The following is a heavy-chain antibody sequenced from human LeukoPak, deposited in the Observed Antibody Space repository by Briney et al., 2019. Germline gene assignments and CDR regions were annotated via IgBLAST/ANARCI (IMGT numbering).Heavy chain of an antibody. CDR2: IRYDGSNK. Sequence: GGSLRLSCAASGFTFSSYGMHWVRQAPGKGLEWVAFIRYDGSNKYYADSMKGRFTISRDNSKNTLYLQMNSLRAEDTAVYYCAKDPTVTSYYYYYYMDVWGKGTTVTVSS. J-gene: IGHJ6*03. V-gene: IGHV3-30*02. CDR1: GFTFSSYG. CDR3: AKDPTVTSYYYYYYMDV. D-gene: IGHD4-11*01.